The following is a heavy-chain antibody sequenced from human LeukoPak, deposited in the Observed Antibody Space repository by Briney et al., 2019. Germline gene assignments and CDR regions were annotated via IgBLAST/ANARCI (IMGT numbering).Heavy chain of an antibody. J-gene: IGHJ4*02. Sequence: SETLSLTCAVYGGSFSGYYWSWIRQPPGKGLEWIGEINHSGSTNYNPSLKSRVTISVDTSKNQFSLKLSSVTAADTAVYYCARGVDFWSGYYSPPDYWGQGTLVTVSS. V-gene: IGHV4-34*01. CDR3: ARGVDFWSGYYSPPDY. CDR1: GGSFSGYY. D-gene: IGHD3-3*01. CDR2: INHSGST.